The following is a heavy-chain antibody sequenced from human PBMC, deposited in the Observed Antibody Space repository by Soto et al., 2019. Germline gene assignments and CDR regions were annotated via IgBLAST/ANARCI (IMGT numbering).Heavy chain of an antibody. CDR2: IWYDGSNK. D-gene: IGHD2-2*01. J-gene: IGHJ6*03. V-gene: IGHV3-33*01. CDR3: ARVRYCSITSCYVNYYYYMDV. CDR1: GFTFSSYG. Sequence: QVQLVESGGGVVQPGRSLRLSCAASGFTFSSYGMHWVRQAPGKGLEWVAVIWYDGSNKYYADSVKGRFTISRDNSKNTLYLQMNSLRAEDTALYYCARVRYCSITSCYVNYYYYMDVWGKGTTVTVSS.